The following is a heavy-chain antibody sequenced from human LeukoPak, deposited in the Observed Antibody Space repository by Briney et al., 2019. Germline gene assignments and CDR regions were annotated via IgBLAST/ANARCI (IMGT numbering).Heavy chain of an antibody. D-gene: IGHD3/OR15-3a*01. Sequence: SETLSLTCAVFGGSFSGNYWSYIRQPPGKGLEWIGEINHSGSTNYNPSLKSRVTISVDTSKNQFSLMLTSVTAADTAVYYCAKWNLGFLDHGDYFDYWGQGTLVTVSS. CDR3: AKWNLGFLDHGDYFDY. CDR2: INHSGST. CDR1: GGSFSGNY. V-gene: IGHV4-34*01. J-gene: IGHJ4*02.